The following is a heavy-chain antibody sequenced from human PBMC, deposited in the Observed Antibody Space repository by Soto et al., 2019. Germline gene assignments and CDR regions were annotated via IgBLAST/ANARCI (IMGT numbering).Heavy chain of an antibody. CDR3: ASSQRARYCSSSSCYTRRYWYFDL. Sequence: QVQLVQSGAEVKKPGSSVKVSCKASGGTFSSYAISWVRQAPGQGLEWMGGTIPLFGTANYAQKFQGRVTITAEKSTSTAYMELSSLRSEDTAVYYCASSQRARYCSSSSCYTRRYWYFDLWGRGTLVTVSS. CDR2: TIPLFGTA. J-gene: IGHJ2*01. CDR1: GGTFSSYA. V-gene: IGHV1-69*06. D-gene: IGHD2-2*02.